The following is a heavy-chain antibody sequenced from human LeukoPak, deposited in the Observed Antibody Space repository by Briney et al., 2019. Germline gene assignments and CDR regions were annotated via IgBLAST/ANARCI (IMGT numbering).Heavy chain of an antibody. CDR3: AKVRTTVVTTGDFDP. D-gene: IGHD4-23*01. CDR2: ISGSGGST. CDR1: GFTFSSYG. V-gene: IGHV3-23*01. Sequence: WGSLRLSCAASGFTFSSYGMSWVRQAPGKGLEWVSAISGSGGSTYYADSVKGRFTISRDNSKNTLYLQMNSLRAEDTAVYYCAKVRTTVVTTGDFDPWGQGALVTVSS. J-gene: IGHJ5*02.